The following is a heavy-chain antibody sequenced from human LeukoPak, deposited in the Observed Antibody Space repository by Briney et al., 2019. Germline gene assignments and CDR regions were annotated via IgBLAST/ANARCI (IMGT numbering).Heavy chain of an antibody. CDR3: TRLQPAAGTGPIDY. J-gene: IGHJ4*02. CDR2: IRSKANSYAT. Sequence: PGGSLRLSCAASGFTLSGSPIHWVRQASGKGLEWVGRIRSKANSYATAYAASVKGRFTISRDDSKNTAYLQMNSLKTEDTAVYYCTRLQPAAGTGPIDYWGQGTLVTVSS. CDR1: GFTLSGSP. D-gene: IGHD6-13*01. V-gene: IGHV3-73*01.